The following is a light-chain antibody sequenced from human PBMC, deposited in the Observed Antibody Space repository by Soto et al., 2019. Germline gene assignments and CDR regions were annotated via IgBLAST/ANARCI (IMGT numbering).Light chain of an antibody. CDR1: QSISTN. CDR3: QQSYSSPPWT. Sequence: DIQMTQSPSSLSASVGDIATISCRAAQSISTNLNWYQQKPGTAPRLLIYSASSVKTGVPPRFSGSGSGRDFTLTISRLRLEDIATYSCQQSYSSPPWTFGQGTKVDIK. CDR2: SAS. J-gene: IGKJ1*01. V-gene: IGKV1-39*01.